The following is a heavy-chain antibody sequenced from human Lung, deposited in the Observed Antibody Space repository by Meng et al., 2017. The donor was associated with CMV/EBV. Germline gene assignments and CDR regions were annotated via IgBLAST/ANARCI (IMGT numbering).Heavy chain of an antibody. D-gene: IGHD5-18*01. V-gene: IGHV3-66*02. CDR3: ARDQGRGYSYGGAYYYGMDV. CDR2: IYSGGST. J-gene: IGHJ6*02. CDR1: GFTVSSNY. Sequence: GGSLRLXCAASGFTVSSNYMSWVRQAPGKGLEWVSVIYSGGSTYYADSVKGRFTISRDNSKNTLYLQMNSLRAEDTAVYYCARDQGRGYSYGGAYYYGMDVWGQGTXVTVAS.